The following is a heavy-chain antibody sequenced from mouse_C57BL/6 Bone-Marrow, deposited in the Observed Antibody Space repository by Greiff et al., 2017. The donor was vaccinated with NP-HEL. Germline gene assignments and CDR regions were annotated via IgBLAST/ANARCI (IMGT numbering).Heavy chain of an antibody. D-gene: IGHD1-3*01. CDR2: ISSGGSYT. Sequence: EVKLVESVGDLVKPGGSLKLSCAASGFTFSSYGMSWVRQTPDKRLEWVATISSGGSYTYYPDSVKGRFTISRDNAKNTLYLQMSSLKSEDTAMYYCARLSSWGQGTSVTVSS. J-gene: IGHJ4*01. CDR3: ARLSS. V-gene: IGHV5-6*01. CDR1: GFTFSSYG.